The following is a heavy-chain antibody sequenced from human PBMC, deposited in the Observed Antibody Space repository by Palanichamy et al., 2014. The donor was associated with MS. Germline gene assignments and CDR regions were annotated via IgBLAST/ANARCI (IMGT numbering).Heavy chain of an antibody. CDR1: GFTFSSYA. J-gene: IGHJ4*02. D-gene: IGHD1-14*01. CDR3: ATAPEGDY. V-gene: IGHV3-30-3*01. Sequence: QVQLVQSGGGVVQPGRSLRLSCAASGFTFSSYAMHWVRQAPGKGLESVALILYDGTIKYYADSVKGRFTVSGDNSRNTLYVQMNSLRAEDTAVYYCATAPEGDYWGQGTLVTVSS. CDR2: ILYDGTIK.